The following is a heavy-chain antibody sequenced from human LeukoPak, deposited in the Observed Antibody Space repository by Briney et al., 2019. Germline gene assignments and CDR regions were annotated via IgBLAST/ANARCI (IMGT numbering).Heavy chain of an antibody. CDR2: ISSSSSYI. V-gene: IGHV3-21*01. J-gene: IGHJ4*02. CDR3: ARSLLRYFDWLSPLDY. Sequence: GGSLRLSCAASGFPFSSYSMNWVRQAPGRGLEWVSSISSSSSYIYYADSVKGRFTISRDNAKNSLYLQMNSLRAEDTAVYYCARSLLRYFDWLSPLDYWGQGTLVTVSS. CDR1: GFPFSSYS. D-gene: IGHD3-9*01.